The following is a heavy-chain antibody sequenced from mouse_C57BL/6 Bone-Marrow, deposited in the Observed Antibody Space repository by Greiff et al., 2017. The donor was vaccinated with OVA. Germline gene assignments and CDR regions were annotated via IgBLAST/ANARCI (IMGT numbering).Heavy chain of an antibody. V-gene: IGHV14-4*01. CDR3: TTEGDPYAMDY. CDR2: IDPENGDT. D-gene: IGHD2-13*01. CDR1: GFNIKDDY. Sequence: VQLQQSGAELVRPGASVKLSCTASGFNIKDDYMHWVKQRPEQGLEWIGWIDPENGDTEYAPKFQGKATLTADTSSNTAYLQLSSLTSEDTAVYYCTTEGDPYAMDYWGQGTSVTVSS. J-gene: IGHJ4*01.